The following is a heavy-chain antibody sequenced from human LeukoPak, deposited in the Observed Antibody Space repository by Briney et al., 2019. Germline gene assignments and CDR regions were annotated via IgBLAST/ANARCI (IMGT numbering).Heavy chain of an antibody. CDR1: GYTFTGYY. Sequence: GASVKVSCKASGYTFTGYYMHWVRQAPGQGLEWMGRIIPILGIANYAQKFQGRVTITADKSTSTAYMELSSLRSEDTAVYYCARVAHYYGSGIDWFDPWGQGTLVTVSS. D-gene: IGHD3-10*01. CDR2: IIPILGIA. J-gene: IGHJ5*02. CDR3: ARVAHYYGSGIDWFDP. V-gene: IGHV1-69*04.